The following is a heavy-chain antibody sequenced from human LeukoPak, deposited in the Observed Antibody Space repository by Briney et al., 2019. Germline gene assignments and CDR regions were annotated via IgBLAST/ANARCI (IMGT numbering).Heavy chain of an antibody. CDR3: ARQKSYLYCSSTSCYTGGNWFDR. J-gene: IGHJ5*02. CDR1: GYSISSGYY. D-gene: IGHD2-2*02. CDR2: IYHSGST. V-gene: IGHV4-38-2*01. Sequence: SETLSLTCAVSGYSISSGYYWGWIRQPPGKGLEWIGSIYHSGSTYYNPSLKSRVTISVDTSKNQFSLKLSSVTAADTAVYYCARQKSYLYCSSTSCYTGGNWFDRWGQGTLVTVSS.